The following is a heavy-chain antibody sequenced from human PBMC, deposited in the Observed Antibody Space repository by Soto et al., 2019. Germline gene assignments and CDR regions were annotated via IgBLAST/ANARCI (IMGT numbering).Heavy chain of an antibody. D-gene: IGHD3-22*01. CDR3: ARIRLDYYDSSGYFGY. V-gene: IGHV2-26*01. Sequence: SGPTLVNPTETLTLTCTVSGFSLSNARMGVSWIRQPPGKALEWLAHIFSNDEKSYSTSLKSRLTISKDTSKSQVVLTMTNMDPVDTATYYCARIRLDYYDSSGYFGYWGQGTLVTVSS. CDR2: IFSNDEK. CDR1: GFSLSNARMG. J-gene: IGHJ4*02.